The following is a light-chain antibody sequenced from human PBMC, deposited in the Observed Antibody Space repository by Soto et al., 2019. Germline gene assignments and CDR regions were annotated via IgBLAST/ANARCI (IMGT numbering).Light chain of an antibody. CDR1: SSNIGSNT. J-gene: IGLJ1*01. CDR2: NNN. CDR3: AAWDNSLNGFYV. V-gene: IGLV1-44*01. Sequence: QSVLTQPPSASGAPGQSVTISCSGGSSNIGSNTVYWFQQLPGTTPKLLIFNNNQRPSGVPDRFSGSKSGTSASLAMRGLQSEDEADYDCAAWDNSLNGFYVFGTGTKLTVL.